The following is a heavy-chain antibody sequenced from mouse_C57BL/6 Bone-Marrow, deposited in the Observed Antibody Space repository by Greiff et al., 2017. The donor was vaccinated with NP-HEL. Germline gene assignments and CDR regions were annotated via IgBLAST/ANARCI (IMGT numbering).Heavy chain of an antibody. J-gene: IGHJ3*01. CDR3: ARDDDYDGASWFAY. V-gene: IGHV5-4*01. Sequence: EVKVVESGGGLVKPGGSLKLSCAASGFTFSSYAMSWVRQTPEKRLEWVATISDGGSYTYYPDNVKGRFTISRDNAKNNLYLQMSHLKSEDTAMYYCARDDDYDGASWFAYWGQGTLVTVSA. CDR1: GFTFSSYA. D-gene: IGHD2-4*01. CDR2: ISDGGSYT.